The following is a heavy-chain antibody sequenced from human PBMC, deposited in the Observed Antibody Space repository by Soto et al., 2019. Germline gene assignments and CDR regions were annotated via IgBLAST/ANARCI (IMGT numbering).Heavy chain of an antibody. J-gene: IGHJ6*02. Sequence: RASVKVSCKASGYTFTSYGISWVRQAPGQGLEWMGWISAYNGNTNYAQKLQGRATMTTDTSTSTAYMELRSLRSDDTAVYYCARVDPRVTIFGVVTGTRHYYGMDVWGQGTTVTVSS. CDR2: ISAYNGNT. CDR3: ARVDPRVTIFGVVTGTRHYYGMDV. CDR1: GYTFTSYG. V-gene: IGHV1-18*01. D-gene: IGHD3-3*01.